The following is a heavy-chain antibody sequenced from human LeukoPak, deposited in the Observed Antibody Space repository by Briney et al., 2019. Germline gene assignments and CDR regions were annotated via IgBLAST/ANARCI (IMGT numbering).Heavy chain of an antibody. V-gene: IGHV3-21*04. CDR3: AKSGVSSGWFWYFDL. Sequence: GGSLRLSCAASGFTVSSNYMSWLPQAPGKGLEWVSSISSSSSYIYYADSVKGRFTISRDNAKNSLYLQMNSLRAEDTAVYYCAKSGVSSGWFWYFDLWGRGTLVTVSS. D-gene: IGHD6-19*01. CDR1: GFTVSSNY. CDR2: ISSSSSYI. J-gene: IGHJ2*01.